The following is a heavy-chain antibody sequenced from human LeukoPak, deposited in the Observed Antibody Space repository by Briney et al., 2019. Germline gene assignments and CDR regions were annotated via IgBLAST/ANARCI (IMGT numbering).Heavy chain of an antibody. CDR1: GYTFTSYG. J-gene: IGHJ6*03. D-gene: IGHD3-10*01. CDR3: ARAKYWYFYGSGILGYYYMDV. Sequence: GASVKVSCKASGYTFTSYGISWVRQAPGQGLEWMGWISAYNGNTNYAQKLQGRVTMTTDTSTSTAYMELRSLRSDDTAVYYCARAKYWYFYGSGILGYYYMDVWGKGTTVTISS. CDR2: ISAYNGNT. V-gene: IGHV1-18*01.